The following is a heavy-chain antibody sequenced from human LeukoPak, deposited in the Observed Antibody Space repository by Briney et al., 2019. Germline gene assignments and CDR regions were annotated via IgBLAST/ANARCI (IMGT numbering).Heavy chain of an antibody. CDR2: ISAHNGNT. V-gene: IGHV1-18*01. Sequence: GASVKVSCKASGYTFTSYGISWVRQAPGQGLEWMGWISAHNGNTNYAQKLQGRVTMTTDTSTSTAYMELRSLRSDDTAVYYCARDRVIDYSNSNWFDPWGQGTLVTVSS. D-gene: IGHD4-11*01. CDR1: GYTFTSYG. CDR3: ARDRVIDYSNSNWFDP. J-gene: IGHJ5*02.